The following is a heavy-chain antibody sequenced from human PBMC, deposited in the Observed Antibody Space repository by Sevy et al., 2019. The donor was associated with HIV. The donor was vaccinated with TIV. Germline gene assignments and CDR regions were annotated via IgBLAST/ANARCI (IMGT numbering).Heavy chain of an antibody. CDR2: ISAYNGNT. D-gene: IGHD6-19*01. CDR3: ARGTLRYSSGWYFDY. CDR1: GYTFTSYG. J-gene: IGHJ4*02. V-gene: IGHV1-18*01. Sequence: ASVKVSCKASGYTFTSYGISWVRQAPGQGLEWMGWISAYNGNTNYAQKLQGRVTMTTDTSTSTAYMELRSLRSDDTAVYHCARGTLRYSSGWYFDYWGQGTLVTVSS.